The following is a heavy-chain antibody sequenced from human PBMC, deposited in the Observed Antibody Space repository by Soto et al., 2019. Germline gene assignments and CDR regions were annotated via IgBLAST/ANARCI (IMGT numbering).Heavy chain of an antibody. V-gene: IGHV5-51*01. CDR2: IYPGDSDA. CDR3: ARHEPRIPGAARGPYYWFDP. D-gene: IGHD6-19*01. J-gene: IGHJ5*02. Sequence: PGESLKISCKASGYSFTTYWIAWVRQVPGKGLECMGIIYPGDSDARYSPSFQGQVTISADKSITTAYLQWSSLKASDTAIYYCARHEPRIPGAARGPYYWFDPWGQGTLVTVSS. CDR1: GYSFTTYW.